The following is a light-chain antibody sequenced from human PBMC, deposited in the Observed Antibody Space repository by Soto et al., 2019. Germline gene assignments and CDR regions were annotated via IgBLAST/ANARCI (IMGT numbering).Light chain of an antibody. CDR2: DVS. J-gene: IGLJ2*01. CDR1: SSDVGGYNY. CDR3: CSYAGSYTLL. Sequence: QSALTQPRSVSGSPGQSVTISCTGSSSDVGGYNYVSWYQHHPGKAPKLIIYDVSERPSGVPDCFSGSKSGNTASLTISGLQAEDETDYYCCSYAGSYTLLFGGGTKLTVL. V-gene: IGLV2-11*01.